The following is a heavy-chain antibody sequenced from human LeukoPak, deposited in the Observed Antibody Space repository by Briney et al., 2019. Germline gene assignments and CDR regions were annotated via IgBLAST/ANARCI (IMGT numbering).Heavy chain of an antibody. Sequence: GRSLRLSCAASGFTFDDYAMHWVRQAPGKGLEWVSGISWNSGSIGYADSLKGRFTISRDNAKNSLYLQMNSLRAEDMALYYCAKASSAGYYDILTGYYRSYYFDYWGQGTLVTVSS. V-gene: IGHV3-9*03. CDR2: ISWNSGSI. CDR1: GFTFDDYA. J-gene: IGHJ4*02. D-gene: IGHD3-9*01. CDR3: AKASSAGYYDILTGYYRSYYFDY.